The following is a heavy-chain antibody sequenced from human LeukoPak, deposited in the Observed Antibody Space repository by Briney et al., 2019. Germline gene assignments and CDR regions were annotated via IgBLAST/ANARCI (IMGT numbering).Heavy chain of an antibody. V-gene: IGHV3-23*01. CDR1: GFTFSGYA. J-gene: IGHJ4*02. CDR3: AKDHVVVVTAIRHGYFDY. Sequence: GGSLRLSCAASGFTFSGYAMSWVRQAPGKGLEWVSAISGSGGSTYYADSVKGRFTISRDNSKNTLYLQMNSLRAEDTAVYYCAKDHVVVVTAIRHGYFDYWGQGTLVTVSS. CDR2: ISGSGGST. D-gene: IGHD2-21*02.